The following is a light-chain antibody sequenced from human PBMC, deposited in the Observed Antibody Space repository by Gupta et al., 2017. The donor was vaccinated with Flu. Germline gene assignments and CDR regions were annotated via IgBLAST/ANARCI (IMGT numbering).Light chain of an antibody. CDR2: EAS. CDR1: TSDVGSYNL. CDR3: CSSAGFSTPYL. J-gene: IGLJ1*01. Sequence: QSALTQPASVSGSPGQSLTISCTGTTSDVGSYNLVSWYQQHPGKAPKLVIYEASKRPSGVSNRFSGSKSGVTASLTISGLQAEDEADYYCCSSAGFSTPYLFGSGTKVTVL. V-gene: IGLV2-23*01.